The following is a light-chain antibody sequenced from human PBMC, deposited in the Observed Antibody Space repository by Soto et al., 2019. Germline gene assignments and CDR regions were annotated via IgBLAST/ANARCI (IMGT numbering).Light chain of an antibody. V-gene: IGKV3-20*01. J-gene: IGKJ1*01. CDR1: QSVSSSY. CDR3: QQYGDSPTT. Sequence: EIVLTQSPVTLSLSPGERATLSCRASQSVSSSYLAWYQQKPGQAPRLLIYGASSRATGIPDRFSGSGSGTDFTLAISRLEPEDFALYYCQQYGDSPTTFGRGTKVDIK. CDR2: GAS.